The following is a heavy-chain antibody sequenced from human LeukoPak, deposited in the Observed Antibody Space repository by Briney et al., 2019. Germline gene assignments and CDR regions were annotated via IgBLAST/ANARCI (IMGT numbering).Heavy chain of an antibody. CDR1: GGSVSSYY. Sequence: SETLSLTCTVSGGSVSSYYWSWIRQPPGRGLEWIGYVYYSGSTNYSPSLKSRVTISVDTSKNQFSLRLSSVTTADTAVYYCARAPTVTDWFDPWGQGTLVTVSS. CDR3: ARAPTVTDWFDP. CDR2: VYYSGST. J-gene: IGHJ5*02. V-gene: IGHV4-59*02. D-gene: IGHD4-17*01.